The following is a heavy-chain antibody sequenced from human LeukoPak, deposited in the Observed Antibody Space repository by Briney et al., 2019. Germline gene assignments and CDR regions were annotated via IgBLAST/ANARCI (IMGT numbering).Heavy chain of an antibody. CDR1: GFTFEDYV. J-gene: IGHJ3*02. Sequence: GGSLRLSCAASGFTFEDYVMHWVRQAPGKGLEWVSGISWNSGSIGYADSVKGRFTISRDNAKNSLYLQMNSLRAEDTAVYYCARELSDGAFDIWGQGTMVTVSS. CDR3: ARELSDGAFDI. D-gene: IGHD2-15*01. CDR2: ISWNSGSI. V-gene: IGHV3-9*01.